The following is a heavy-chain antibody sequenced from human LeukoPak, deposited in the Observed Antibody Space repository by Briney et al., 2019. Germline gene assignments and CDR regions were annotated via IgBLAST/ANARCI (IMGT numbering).Heavy chain of an antibody. J-gene: IGHJ5*02. CDR3: ARDMQRAWFDP. D-gene: IGHD2-2*01. Sequence: SETLSLTCTVSGGSISSSSYYWGWIRQPPGKGLEWIGSIYYSGSTYYNPSLKSRVTISVDTSKNQFSLKLSSVTAADTAVYYCARDMQRAWFDPWGQGTLVTVSS. V-gene: IGHV4-39*07. CDR1: GGSISSSSYY. CDR2: IYYSGST.